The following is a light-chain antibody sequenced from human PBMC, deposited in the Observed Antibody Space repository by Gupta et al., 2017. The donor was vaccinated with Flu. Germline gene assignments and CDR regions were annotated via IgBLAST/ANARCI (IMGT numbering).Light chain of an antibody. J-gene: IGKJ5*01. CDR1: QSLLYSNGRTY. CDR3: RQSIQLPIT. V-gene: IGKV2D-29*01. Sequence: DILMTQSPLSLSVTPGQPASISCRSSQSLLYSNGRTYLYWYLQKPGQPPQLLLYEVSKRCSGVPDRFSGSGSGTDFILRISRVEAEDVGIYYCRQSIQLPITFGQGTRLDIK. CDR2: EVS.